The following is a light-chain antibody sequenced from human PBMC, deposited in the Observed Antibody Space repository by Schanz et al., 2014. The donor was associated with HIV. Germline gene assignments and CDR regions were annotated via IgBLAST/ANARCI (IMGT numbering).Light chain of an antibody. J-gene: IGKJ4*01. CDR3: QQYDNSPLT. CDR1: QTVSNGY. CDR2: SES. V-gene: IGKV3-20*01. Sequence: EIVLTQSPGTLSLSPGERATLSCRASQTVSNGYLAWYQKKPGQPPRLLISSESRRAAGIPDRFSASGSGTDFTLYISRLEPEDFAVYYCQQYDNSPLTFGGGTKVEIK.